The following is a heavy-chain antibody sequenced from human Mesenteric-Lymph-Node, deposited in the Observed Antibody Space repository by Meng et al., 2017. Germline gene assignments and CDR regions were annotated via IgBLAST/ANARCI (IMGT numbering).Heavy chain of an antibody. D-gene: IGHD3-10*01. CDR3: AREGGWFGELFYSLDWFDP. V-gene: IGHV4-31*03. CDR1: GGSISSGGYY. CDR2: IYYRGST. J-gene: IGHJ5*02. Sequence: SETLSLTCTVSGGSISSGGYYWSWIRQHPGKGLEWIGYIYYRGSTYYNPSLKSRVTISVDTSKNQFSLKLSSVTAADTAVYYCAREGGWFGELFYSLDWFDPWGQGTLVTVSS.